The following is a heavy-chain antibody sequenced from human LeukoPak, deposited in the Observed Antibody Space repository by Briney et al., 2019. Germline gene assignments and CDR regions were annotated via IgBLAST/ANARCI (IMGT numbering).Heavy chain of an antibody. D-gene: IGHD3-3*01. CDR1: GYTFTAYY. Sequence: ASVKVSCKTSGYTFTAYYMHWVRQAPGQGLEWMGWINPNSGATKYAQKFQGRVIMTRDTSISTAYMELSRLTSDDTAVYYCARDPSAPTTIFEVVNTYYYYSMDVWGKGTTVTVSS. J-gene: IGHJ6*03. V-gene: IGHV1-2*02. CDR2: INPNSGAT. CDR3: ARDPSAPTTIFEVVNTYYYYSMDV.